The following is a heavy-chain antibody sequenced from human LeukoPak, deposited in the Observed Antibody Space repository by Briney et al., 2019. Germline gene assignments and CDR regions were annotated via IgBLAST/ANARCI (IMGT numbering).Heavy chain of an antibody. D-gene: IGHD3-10*01. CDR1: GGTVSSLA. CDR2: FIPILRTP. V-gene: IGHV1-69*05. CDR3: ATPSRGHAFDI. Sequence: SVKVSCKTSGGTVSSLALSWMRQAPGQGPEWMGGFIPILRTPKDAQKFQGRVTITTDESTDTLYMELSGLRVEDTAVYYCATPSRGHAFDIWGQGTMVTV. J-gene: IGHJ3*02.